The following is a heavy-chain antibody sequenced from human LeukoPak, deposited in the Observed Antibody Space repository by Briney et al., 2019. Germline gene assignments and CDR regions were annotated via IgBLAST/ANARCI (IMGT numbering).Heavy chain of an antibody. CDR1: GYSISSGYY. CDR2: IYHSGST. D-gene: IGHD5-18*01. V-gene: IGHV4-38-2*01. Sequence: LETLSLTCAVSGYSISSGYYWGWIRQPPGKGLEWIGSIYHSGSTYYNPSLKSRVTISVDTSKNQFSLKLSSVTAADTAVYYCARLDTAMGPFDYWGQGTLVTVSS. CDR3: ARLDTAMGPFDY. J-gene: IGHJ4*02.